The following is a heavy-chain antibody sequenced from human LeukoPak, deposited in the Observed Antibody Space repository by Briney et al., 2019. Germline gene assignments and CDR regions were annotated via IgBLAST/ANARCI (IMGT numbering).Heavy chain of an antibody. CDR3: ARGPNYGDRVDYLDS. CDR1: GFTFRDYD. D-gene: IGHD4-17*01. CDR2: IGIGDDT. V-gene: IGHV3-13*01. Sequence: GGSLRLSCAASGFTFRDYDMHWVRQTPGRGLEWVSAIGIGDDTHYPDSVKGRFTVSRDNAKNSLNLQMNSLSAGDTAVYYCARGPNYGDRVDYLDSWGQGTKVTVSS. J-gene: IGHJ4*02.